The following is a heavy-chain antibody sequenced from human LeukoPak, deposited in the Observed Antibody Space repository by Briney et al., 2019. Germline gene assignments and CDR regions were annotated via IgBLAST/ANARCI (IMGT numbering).Heavy chain of an antibody. CDR3: ARAYGSGSYGYYYYMDV. CDR2: INPNSGGT. J-gene: IGHJ6*03. CDR1: GYTFTGYY. D-gene: IGHD3-10*01. V-gene: IGHV1-2*02. Sequence: ASVTVSCKASGYTFTGYYMHWVRQAPGQGLEWMGWINPNSGGTNYAQKFQGRVTMTRDTSISTAYMELSRLRSDDTAVYYCARAYGSGSYGYYYYMDVWGKGTTVTVSS.